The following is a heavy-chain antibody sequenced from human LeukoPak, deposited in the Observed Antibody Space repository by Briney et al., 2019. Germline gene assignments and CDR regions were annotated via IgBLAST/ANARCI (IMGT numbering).Heavy chain of an antibody. CDR3: TREGMGTTFSAWFDP. Sequence: GGSLRLSCAASGFSFSSYGMHWVRQAPGKGLEWVAVVSSDGSIDYYADSVRGRFTVFRDNSKNTLYLQVNSLRVEDTAVYYCTREGMGTTFSAWFDPWGQGTLVTVPS. J-gene: IGHJ5*02. CDR2: VSSDGSID. V-gene: IGHV3-30*03. CDR1: GFSFSSYG. D-gene: IGHD1-7*01.